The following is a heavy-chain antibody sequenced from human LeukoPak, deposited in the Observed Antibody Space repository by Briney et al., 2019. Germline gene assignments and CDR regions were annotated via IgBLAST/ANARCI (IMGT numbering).Heavy chain of an antibody. D-gene: IGHD7-27*01. J-gene: IGHJ4*02. CDR3: AKDGGLWVSAHWGDS. Sequence: GGSLRLSCTASGFTFSSYTMTWVRQAPGKGLKWVSTITTGDGNTYYADSVKGRFTISRDDSKNTLYLQMNSLRAEDTAVYYCAKDGGLWVSAHWGDSWGRGTLVTVSS. CDR1: GFTFSSYT. V-gene: IGHV3-23*01. CDR2: ITTGDGNT.